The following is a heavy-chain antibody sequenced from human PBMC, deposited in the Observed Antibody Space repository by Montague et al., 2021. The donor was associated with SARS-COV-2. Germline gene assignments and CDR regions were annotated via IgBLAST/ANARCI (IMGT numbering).Heavy chain of an antibody. CDR2: IFHTGRT. J-gene: IGHJ4*02. D-gene: IGHD2/OR15-2a*01. V-gene: IGHV4-31*03. CDR1: GPSIRSGGYY. Sequence: TLSLTCTVSGPSIRSGGYYWTWIRQHPGKGLEWIGYIFHTGRTYYNPSLETRVNISVDTSNNLFSLRLSSVTAADTAMYFCARVRLFYYLDYWGQGTLVTASS. CDR3: ARVRLFYYLDY.